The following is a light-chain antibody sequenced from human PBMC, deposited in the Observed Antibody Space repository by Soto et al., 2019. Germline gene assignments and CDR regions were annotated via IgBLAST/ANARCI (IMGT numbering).Light chain of an antibody. V-gene: IGKV3-20*01. CDR3: QQYFTSPWT. CDR1: QSFSTSY. J-gene: IGKJ1*01. CDR2: AAS. Sequence: IVLTQSPGTLSLSPGERATLSCRASQSFSTSYLAWYQQKPGQAPRLLIFAASSRASGIPDRFSGSGSGTDFTLTISSLQAEDVAVYYCQQYFTSPWTFGQGTKVEI.